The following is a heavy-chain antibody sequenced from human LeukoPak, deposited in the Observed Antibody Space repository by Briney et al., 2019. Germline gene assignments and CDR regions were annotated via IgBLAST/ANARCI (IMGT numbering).Heavy chain of an antibody. CDR3: ARDHGFSYYYYYMDV. CDR1: GFTFSNYA. D-gene: IGHD3-3*01. V-gene: IGHV3-30*02. CDR2: IRYDGNDK. J-gene: IGHJ6*03. Sequence: GGSLRLSCAASGFTFSNYAMSWVRQAPGKGLECVAFIRYDGNDKYFADSVKGRFTVSRDNSKNTLYLQMNNLRAEDTAVYYCARDHGFSYYYYYMDVWGKGTTVTVSS.